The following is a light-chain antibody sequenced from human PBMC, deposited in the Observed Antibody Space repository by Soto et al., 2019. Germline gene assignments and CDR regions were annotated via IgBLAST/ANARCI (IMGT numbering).Light chain of an antibody. CDR2: NSY. CDR1: SSNIGSKT. CDR3: AAWDASPSGYV. V-gene: IGLV1-44*01. Sequence: QSVLTQPPSASGTPGQRVTISCSGSSSNIGSKTVNWYQQLPGTVPKLLIYNSYQRPSGVPDRFSGSKSGTSASLAISGLQSEDEADYYCAAWDASPSGYVFGAGTKVTVL. J-gene: IGLJ1*01.